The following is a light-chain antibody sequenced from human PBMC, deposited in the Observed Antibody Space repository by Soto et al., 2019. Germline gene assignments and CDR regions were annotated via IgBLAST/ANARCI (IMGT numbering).Light chain of an antibody. J-gene: IGKJ2*01. V-gene: IGKV1-5*03. CDR3: QQYNNYMYT. Sequence: DIQMTQSPSTLSASVGDRVTITCWASQSISNWLAWYQQKPGKAPKLLIYKASSLESGVPSRFSGSGSGTQFTLTISSLQPDDFPTYYCQQYNNYMYTFGQGTKLEIK. CDR1: QSISNW. CDR2: KAS.